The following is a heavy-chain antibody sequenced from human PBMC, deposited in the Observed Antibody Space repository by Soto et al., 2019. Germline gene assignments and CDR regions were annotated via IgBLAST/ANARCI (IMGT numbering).Heavy chain of an antibody. D-gene: IGHD1-26*01. J-gene: IGHJ6*02. Sequence: GASVKVSCKASGSTFTSYDINWVRQATGQGLEWMGWMNPNSGNTGYAQKFQGRVTMTRNTSISTAYMELSSLRSEDTAVYYCARGRVGATGYYYYYGMDVWGQGTTVTVS. CDR3: ARGRVGATGYYYYYGMDV. CDR1: GSTFTSYD. V-gene: IGHV1-8*01. CDR2: MNPNSGNT.